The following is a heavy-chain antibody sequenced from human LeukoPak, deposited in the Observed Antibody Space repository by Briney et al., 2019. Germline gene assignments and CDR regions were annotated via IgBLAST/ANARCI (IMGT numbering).Heavy chain of an antibody. D-gene: IGHD4-11*01. CDR3: ARELPPVMKYYFDY. V-gene: IGHV3-33*01. CDR2: IWFDGSNK. J-gene: IGHJ4*02. CDR1: GYTFTVYF. Sequence: GASVKVSCKASGYTFTVYFMHWVRQAPGKGLEWVAVIWFDGSNKYYADSVKGRFTISRDNSKNTLYLQMDSLRAEDTAVYYCARELPPVMKYYFDYWGQGTLVTVSS.